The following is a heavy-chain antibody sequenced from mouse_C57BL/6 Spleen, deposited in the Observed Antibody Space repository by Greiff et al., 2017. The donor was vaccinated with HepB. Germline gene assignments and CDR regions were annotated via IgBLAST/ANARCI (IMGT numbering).Heavy chain of an antibody. Sequence: QVQLKQPGAELVMPGASVKLSCKASGYTFTSYWMHWVKQRPGQGLEWIGEIDPSDSYTNYNQKFKGKSTLTVDKSSSTAYMQLSSLTSEDSAVYYCARKEGGDYAMDYWGQGTSVTVSS. J-gene: IGHJ4*01. CDR3: ARKEGGDYAMDY. V-gene: IGHV1-69*01. CDR2: IDPSDSYT. CDR1: GYTFTSYW.